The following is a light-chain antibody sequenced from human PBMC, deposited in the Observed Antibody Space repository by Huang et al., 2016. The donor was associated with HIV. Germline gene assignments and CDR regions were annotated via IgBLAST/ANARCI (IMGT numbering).Light chain of an antibody. J-gene: IGKJ1*01. CDR2: KAA. CDR3: QQYNAYPWT. Sequence: DIQMTQSPSTLSASIGDRVTITCRASQTITWWLAWYQQKPGKATKVLIYKAASLESGVPSRFIGSGSWTEFTLTISSLQPDDFATYYCQQYNAYPWTFGQGTKVEI. V-gene: IGKV1-5*03. CDR1: QTITWW.